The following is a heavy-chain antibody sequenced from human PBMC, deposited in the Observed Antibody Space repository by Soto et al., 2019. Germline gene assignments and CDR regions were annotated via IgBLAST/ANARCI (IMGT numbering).Heavy chain of an antibody. CDR2: IYGSGDST. Sequence: QLLESGGGLVQPGGSLRLSCAASGFTFATYTMNWVRQAPGKGLEWVSGIYGSGDSTFYADSVKGRFTISRDNSKNTLYLQMNSLRAEDPAVNYGEKYATPDGYGDFDYGGKGPLVTVSS. CDR1: GFTFATYT. CDR3: EKYATPDGYGDFDY. V-gene: IGHV3-23*01. D-gene: IGHD5-12*01. J-gene: IGHJ4*02.